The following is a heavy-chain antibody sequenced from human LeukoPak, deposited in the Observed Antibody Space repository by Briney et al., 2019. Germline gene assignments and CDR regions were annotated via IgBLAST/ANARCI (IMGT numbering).Heavy chain of an antibody. J-gene: IGHJ4*02. Sequence: SGGSLRLSCAASGFTFSSYEMNWVRQAPGKGLEWVSAISGSGGSTYYADSVKGRFTISRDNSKNTLYLQMNSLRAEDTAVYYCAKEVVPRGGTYYDFWSGYSHGNYFDYWGQGTLVTVSS. D-gene: IGHD3-3*01. CDR3: AKEVVPRGGTYYDFWSGYSHGNYFDY. CDR2: ISGSGGST. CDR1: GFTFSSYE. V-gene: IGHV3-23*01.